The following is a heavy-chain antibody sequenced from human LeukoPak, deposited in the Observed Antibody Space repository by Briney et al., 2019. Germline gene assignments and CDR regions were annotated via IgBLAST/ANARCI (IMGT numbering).Heavy chain of an antibody. CDR3: ARGIRYYYYMDV. Sequence: SETLSLTCAVYGGSFSGYYWSWIRQPPGKGLELIGEINHSGSTNYNPSLKSRVTISVDTSKNQFSLKLSSVTTADTAVYYCARGIRYYYYMDVWGKGTTVTVSS. V-gene: IGHV4-34*01. D-gene: IGHD5-18*01. CDR1: GGSFSGYY. J-gene: IGHJ6*03. CDR2: INHSGST.